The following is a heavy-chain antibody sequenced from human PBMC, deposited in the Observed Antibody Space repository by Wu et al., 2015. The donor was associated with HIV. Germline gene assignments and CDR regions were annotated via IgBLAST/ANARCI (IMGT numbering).Heavy chain of an antibody. CDR1: GGTFSSYA. CDR2: IIPIFGTA. V-gene: IGHV1-69*13. J-gene: IGHJ6*02. D-gene: IGHD5-24*01. Sequence: QVQLVQSGAEVKKPGSSVKVSCKASGGTFSSYAISWVRQAPGQGLEWMGRIIPIFGTANYAQKFQGRVTITADESTSTAYMELSSLRSEDTAVYYCARDPRGRWLQPTDSYYGMDVWGQGTTVHRLL. CDR3: ARDPRGRWLQPTDSYYGMDV.